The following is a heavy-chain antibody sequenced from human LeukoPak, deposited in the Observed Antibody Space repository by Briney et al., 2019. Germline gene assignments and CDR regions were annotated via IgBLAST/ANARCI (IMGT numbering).Heavy chain of an antibody. CDR1: GYTFTGYY. CDR2: INPNSGGT. CDR3: ARGPYYGSGRRGYYFDY. V-gene: IGHV1-2*02. D-gene: IGHD3-10*01. J-gene: IGHJ4*02. Sequence: GASAKVSCKASGYTFTGYYMHWVRQAPGQGLEWMGWINPNSGGTNYAQKFQGRVTMTRDTSISTAYMELSRLRSDDTAVYYCARGPYYGSGRRGYYFDYWGQGTLVTVSS.